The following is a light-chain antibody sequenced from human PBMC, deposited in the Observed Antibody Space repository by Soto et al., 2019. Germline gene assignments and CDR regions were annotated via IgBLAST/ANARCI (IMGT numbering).Light chain of an antibody. Sequence: QSVLTQPPSVSGAPGQRVTISCTGSSSNIGAGYDVHWYQQLPGTAPKLLIYGNSNRPSGVPDRFSGSKSGTSASLAITGLQAEDDADSYCPSYDSSRSGWVFGGGTQLTVL. CDR3: PSYDSSRSGWV. V-gene: IGLV1-40*01. CDR2: GNS. J-gene: IGLJ3*02. CDR1: SSNIGAGYD.